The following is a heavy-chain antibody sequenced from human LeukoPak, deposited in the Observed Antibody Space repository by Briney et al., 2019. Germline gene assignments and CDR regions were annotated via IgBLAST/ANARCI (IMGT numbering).Heavy chain of an antibody. CDR2: INHSGST. CDR1: GRSFSGYY. D-gene: IGHD2-15*01. J-gene: IGHJ4*02. Sequence: PSETLSLTCAVYGRSFSGYYWSWIRQPPGKGLEWIGEINHSGSTNYNPSLKSRVTISVDPSKNQFSLKLSSVTAADTAVYYCASTVLGYCSGGSCPYFDYWGQGTLVTVSS. CDR3: ASTVLGYCSGGSCPYFDY. V-gene: IGHV4-34*01.